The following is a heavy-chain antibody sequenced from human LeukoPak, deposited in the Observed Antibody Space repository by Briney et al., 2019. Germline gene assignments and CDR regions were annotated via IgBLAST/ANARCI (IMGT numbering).Heavy chain of an antibody. CDR3: ARAPPFYDSSGYYLFYFDY. CDR1: GFTFSSYS. V-gene: IGHV3-21*01. J-gene: IGHJ4*02. Sequence: TGGSLRLSCAASGFTFSSYSMNWVRQAPGKGLEWVSSISSSSSYIYYADSVKGRFTISRDNAKNSLYLQMNSLRAEDTAVYYCARAPPFYDSSGYYLFYFDYWGQGTLVTVS. D-gene: IGHD3-22*01. CDR2: ISSSSSYI.